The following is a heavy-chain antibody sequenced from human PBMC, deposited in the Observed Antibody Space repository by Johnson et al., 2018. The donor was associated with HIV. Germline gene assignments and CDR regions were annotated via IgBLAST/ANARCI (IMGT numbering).Heavy chain of an antibody. CDR2: IWKDGSTK. V-gene: IGHV3-33*01. CDR3: ARSGPKWAFDF. CDR1: GFTFSSYG. D-gene: IGHD2-8*01. Sequence: QVQLVESGGGVVQPGRSLRLSCAASGFTFSSYGMHWVRQAPGKGLEWVAVIWKDGSTKYYADSVKGRSAISRDNSKNTFYLQMNTVRAGDTAVYYCARSGPKWAFDFWGRGTMVTVSS. J-gene: IGHJ3*01.